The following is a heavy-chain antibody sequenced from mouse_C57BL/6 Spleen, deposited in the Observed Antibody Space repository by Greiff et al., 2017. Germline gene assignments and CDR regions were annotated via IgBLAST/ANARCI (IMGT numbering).Heavy chain of an antibody. Sequence: QVQLQQPGAELVKPGASVKMSCKASGYTFTSYWITWVKPRPGQGLEWIGDIYPGSGSTNYNEKFKSKATLTVDTSSSTAYMQLSSLTSEDSAVYYCARQLTTGVAHYAMDYWGQGTSVTVSS. CDR1: GYTFTSYW. V-gene: IGHV1-55*01. J-gene: IGHJ4*01. CDR3: ARQLTTGVAHYAMDY. D-gene: IGHD1-1*01. CDR2: IYPGSGST.